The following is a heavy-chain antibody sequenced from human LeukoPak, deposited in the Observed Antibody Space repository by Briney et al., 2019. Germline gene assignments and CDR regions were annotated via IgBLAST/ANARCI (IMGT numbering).Heavy chain of an antibody. Sequence: GGSLRLSCAASGFTFSSYAMSWVRQAPGKGLEWVSAISGSGGSTYYADSVKGWFTISRDNSKNTLYLQMNSLRAEDTAVYYCAKAGRYCSSTSCYQIYYYYGMDVWGQGTTVTVSS. J-gene: IGHJ6*02. D-gene: IGHD2-2*01. CDR3: AKAGRYCSSTSCYQIYYYYGMDV. CDR1: GFTFSSYA. V-gene: IGHV3-23*01. CDR2: ISGSGGST.